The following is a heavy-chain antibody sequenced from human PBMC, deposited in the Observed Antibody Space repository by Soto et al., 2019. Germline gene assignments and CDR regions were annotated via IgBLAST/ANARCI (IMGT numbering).Heavy chain of an antibody. D-gene: IGHD5-12*01. V-gene: IGHV3-33*01. J-gene: IGHJ4*01. CDR3: AREPNPYTGYQPNVLDY. CDR2: IWYDGSNK. CDR1: GFTFSSYG. Sequence: GGSLRLSCAASGFTFSSYGMHWVRQAPGKGLEWVAAIWYDGSNKYYAGSVKGRFTISGDNSKNTLYLQIDGLRAEDTAVYYCAREPNPYTGYQPNVLDYWGHGTLVTVSS.